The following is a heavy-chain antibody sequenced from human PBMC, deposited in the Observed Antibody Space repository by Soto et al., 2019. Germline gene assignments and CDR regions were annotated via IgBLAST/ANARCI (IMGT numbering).Heavy chain of an antibody. D-gene: IGHD2-15*01. Sequence: QVQLGQSGAEVKKPGSSVKVSCKASGGTFSSYTISWVRQAPGQGLEWMGRIIPILGIANYAQKCQGRVTITADKSTRKAYMELSSLRSEDTAVYYCARDPRGPDYGDYWGQGTLVTVSS. J-gene: IGHJ4*02. CDR1: GGTFSSYT. CDR3: ARDPRGPDYGDY. CDR2: IIPILGIA. V-gene: IGHV1-69*08.